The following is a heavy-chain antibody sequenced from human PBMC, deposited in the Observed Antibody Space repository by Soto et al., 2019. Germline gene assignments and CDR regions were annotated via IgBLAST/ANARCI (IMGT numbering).Heavy chain of an antibody. D-gene: IGHD2-2*01. CDR3: ARQARCSISSCSDVGSPYNYFNP. Sequence: QLQLQESSPGLVKPSETLSRTCTVSGGSISNSLNYWGWIRQPPGKGLEWIGTIYYTGNIYYNPSLKSRVTISVDTSRNQFSLRLSSVTAAETAVYYCARQARCSISSCSDVGSPYNYFNPWGQGTLVTVST. CDR2: IYYTGNI. CDR1: GGSISNSLNY. V-gene: IGHV4-39*01. J-gene: IGHJ5*02.